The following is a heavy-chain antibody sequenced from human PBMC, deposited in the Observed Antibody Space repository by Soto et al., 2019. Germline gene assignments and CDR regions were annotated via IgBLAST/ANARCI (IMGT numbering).Heavy chain of an antibody. CDR1: GGSFSGYY. CDR2: INHSGST. Sequence: SETLSLTCAVYGGSFSGYYWSWIRQPPGKGLEWIGEINHSGSTNYNPSLKSRVTISVDTSKNQFSLKLSSVTAADTAVYYCARVPRITMVRGAYQNWGQGTLVTVSS. CDR3: ARVPRITMVRGAYQN. V-gene: IGHV4-34*01. J-gene: IGHJ1*01. D-gene: IGHD3-10*01.